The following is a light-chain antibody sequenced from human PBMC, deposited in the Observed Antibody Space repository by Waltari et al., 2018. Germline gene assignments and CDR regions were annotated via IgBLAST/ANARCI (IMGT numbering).Light chain of an antibody. CDR1: SSDVGGYSF. CDR3: STYTTSSALL. CDR2: DVS. Sequence: QSALTQPASVSGSPGQSITISCTGTSSDVGGYSFVSWYHQHPGKAPKLMIYDVSKRPSGISNRFSGSKSGNTASLTISGLQTEDEAYYFCSTYTTSSALLFGGGTRLTVL. J-gene: IGLJ3*02. V-gene: IGLV2-14*03.